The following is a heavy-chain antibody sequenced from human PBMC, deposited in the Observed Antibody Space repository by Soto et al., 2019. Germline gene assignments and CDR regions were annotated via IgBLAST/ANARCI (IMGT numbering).Heavy chain of an antibody. V-gene: IGHV3-48*01. CDR1: GFTFSNYA. CDR2: ISSSISTT. CDR3: ARGGYSGYDWNY. D-gene: IGHD5-12*01. Sequence: DVHLVESGGGLVQPGGSLRLSCAASGFTFSNYAMNWVRQAPGKGLEWVSYISSSISTTHYADSVKGRFTIYRDNAKNSLYLQMNSLRGEDTAVYYCARGGYSGYDWNYWGQGTLVTVSA. J-gene: IGHJ4*02.